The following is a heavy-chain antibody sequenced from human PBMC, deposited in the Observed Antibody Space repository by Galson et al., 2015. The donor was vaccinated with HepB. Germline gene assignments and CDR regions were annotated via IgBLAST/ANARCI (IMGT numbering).Heavy chain of an antibody. D-gene: IGHD5-18*01. CDR1: TYIFSNSG. J-gene: IGHJ4*02. CDR3: ARDGGKDTAMDAFDY. CDR2: ISTYNGNT. V-gene: IGHV1-18*01. Sequence: SVKVSCKASTYIFSNSGISWVRQAPGQGLEWMGWISTYNGNTNYAQKLQGRVTMTTDTSTSTVYMELSSLRSEDTAVYYCARDGGKDTAMDAFDYWGQGTLVTVSS.